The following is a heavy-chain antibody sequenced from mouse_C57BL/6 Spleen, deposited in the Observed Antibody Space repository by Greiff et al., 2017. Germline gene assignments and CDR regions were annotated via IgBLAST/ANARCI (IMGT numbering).Heavy chain of an antibody. J-gene: IGHJ2*01. V-gene: IGHV1-26*01. Sequence: VQLQQSGPELVKPGASVKISCKASGYTFTDYYMNWVKQSHGKSLEWIGDINPNNGGTSYNQKFKGKATLTVDKSSSTAYMELRSLPSEDSAVYYCARTPYYYGSSYENFDDWGQGTTLTVSS. CDR2: INPNNGGT. D-gene: IGHD1-1*01. CDR1: GYTFTDYY. CDR3: ARTPYYYGSSYENFDD.